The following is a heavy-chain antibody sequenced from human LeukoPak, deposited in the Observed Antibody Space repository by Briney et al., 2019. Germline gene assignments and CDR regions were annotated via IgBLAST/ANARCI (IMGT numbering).Heavy chain of an antibody. CDR1: GGTFSSYA. V-gene: IGHV1-69*05. Sequence: ASVKVSCKASGGTFSSYAISWVRQAPGQGLEWMGRIIPIFGTANYEQKFQGRVTITTDESPSTDYMELSSLRSEDTAVYYCARDLTPAYGLVYYFDYWGQGTLVTVSS. J-gene: IGHJ4*02. CDR3: ARDLTPAYGLVYYFDY. CDR2: IIPIFGTA. D-gene: IGHD3-10*01.